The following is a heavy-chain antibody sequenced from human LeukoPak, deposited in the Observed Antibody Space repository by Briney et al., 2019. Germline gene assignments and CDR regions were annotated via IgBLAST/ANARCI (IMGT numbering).Heavy chain of an antibody. CDR1: GFTFSSYE. Sequence: GGSLRLTCAASGFTFSSYEMNWVRQPPGKGLEWVSYISSSGSTIYYADSVKGRFTISRDNAKNSLYLQMNSLRAEDTAVYYCAELGITMIGGVWGKGTTVTISS. V-gene: IGHV3-48*03. CDR3: AELGITMIGGV. D-gene: IGHD3-10*02. J-gene: IGHJ6*04. CDR2: ISSSGSTI.